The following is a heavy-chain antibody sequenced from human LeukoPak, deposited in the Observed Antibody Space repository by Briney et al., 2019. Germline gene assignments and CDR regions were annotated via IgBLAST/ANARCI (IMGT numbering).Heavy chain of an antibody. D-gene: IGHD3-3*01. CDR2: ITGSSTYI. CDR1: GFTFSSYS. Sequence: KPGGSLRLSCAASGFTFSSYSMTWVRQAPGKGLEWVSSITGSSTYIDYADSVKGRFTISRDNDKNSLYLQMNSLRAEDTAVYYCARDLNFWSSYSTRGFDYWGQGTLVTVSS. J-gene: IGHJ4*02. V-gene: IGHV3-21*01. CDR3: ARDLNFWSSYSTRGFDY.